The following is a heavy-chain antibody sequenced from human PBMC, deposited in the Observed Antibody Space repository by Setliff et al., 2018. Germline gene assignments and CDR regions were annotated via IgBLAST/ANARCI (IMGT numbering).Heavy chain of an antibody. CDR3: AGGGGGYHSDF. D-gene: IGHD3-16*01. J-gene: IGHJ4*02. V-gene: IGHV4-4*02. Sequence: PSETLSLTCNVSGVSIANTASYWSWVRQPPGKGLEWIGEIYHDGNPIYNPSAVHYTPSLKSRVSISVDKSKNQFSLKLTSVTAADTAVYYCAGGGGGYHSDFWGPGILVTVSS. CDR1: GVSIANTASY. CDR2: IYHDGNP.